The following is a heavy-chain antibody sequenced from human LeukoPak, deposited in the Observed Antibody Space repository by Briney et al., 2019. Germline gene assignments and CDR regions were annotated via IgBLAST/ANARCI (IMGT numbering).Heavy chain of an antibody. Sequence: SETLSLTCAVYGGSFSGYYWSWIRQPPGKGLEWIGSIYYSGSTYYNPSLKSRVTISVDTSKNQFSLKLSSVTAADTAVYYCARLLYYYDSSGYYGACDIWGQGTMVTVSS. CDR1: GGSFSGYY. V-gene: IGHV4-34*01. J-gene: IGHJ3*02. D-gene: IGHD3-22*01. CDR2: IYYSGST. CDR3: ARLLYYYDSSGYYGACDI.